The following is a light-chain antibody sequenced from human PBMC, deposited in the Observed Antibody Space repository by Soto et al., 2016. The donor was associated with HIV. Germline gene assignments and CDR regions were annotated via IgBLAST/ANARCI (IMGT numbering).Light chain of an antibody. CDR1: QSISSC. J-gene: IGKJ2*01. CDR2: KAS. CDR3: QQLSSHLYT. V-gene: IGKV1-5*03. Sequence: DIQMTQSPSTLSASVGDRVTITCRASQSISSCLAWYQQKPGKAPNLLIYKASSLESGVPSRFSGSGSGTEFTLTISSLQPEDFATYYCQQLSSHLYTFGQGTRLEIK.